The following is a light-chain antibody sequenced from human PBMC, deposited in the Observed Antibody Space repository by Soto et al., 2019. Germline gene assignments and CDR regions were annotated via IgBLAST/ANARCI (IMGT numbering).Light chain of an antibody. Sequence: QSVLTQPPSVSGAPGQRVTISCTGSSSNIGAGYDVHWYLQLPGTAPKLLIYGNINRPSGVPDRFSGSKSGTSASLAITGLQAEDEADYYCQSYDSSLSGVVFGGGTKLNVL. CDR2: GNI. J-gene: IGLJ2*01. CDR3: QSYDSSLSGVV. CDR1: SSNIGAGYD. V-gene: IGLV1-40*01.